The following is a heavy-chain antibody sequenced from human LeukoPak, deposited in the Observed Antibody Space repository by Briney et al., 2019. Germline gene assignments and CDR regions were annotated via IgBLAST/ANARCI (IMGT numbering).Heavy chain of an antibody. CDR3: ARDFEADHDQDAFDV. D-gene: IGHD3-9*01. CDR1: GGSVSSGDYY. Sequence: SQTLSLTCTVSGGSVSSGDYYWSWIRQPPGKGLEWIGSVYHSGETYYNPSLNSRVTISVDRSKNQVSLNLNSVTAADTAVYFCARDFEADHDQDAFDVWGQGTLVTVSS. CDR2: VYHSGET. V-gene: IGHV4-30-2*01. J-gene: IGHJ3*01.